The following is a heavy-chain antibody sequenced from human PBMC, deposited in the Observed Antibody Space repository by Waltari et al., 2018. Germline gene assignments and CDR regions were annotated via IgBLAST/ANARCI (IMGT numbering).Heavy chain of an antibody. D-gene: IGHD6-19*01. J-gene: IGHJ3*02. CDR2: ISYDGSNK. V-gene: IGHV3-30-3*01. CDR3: ARARQGYSSGWYVRLDAFDI. CDR1: GFTFSSYA. Sequence: QVQLVESGGGVVQPGRSLRLSWAASGFTFSSYAIPGVRPAPGTGRGWVAVISYDGSNKYYADSVKGRFTISRDNSKNTLYLQMNSLRAEDTAVYYCARARQGYSSGWYVRLDAFDIWGQGTMVTVSS.